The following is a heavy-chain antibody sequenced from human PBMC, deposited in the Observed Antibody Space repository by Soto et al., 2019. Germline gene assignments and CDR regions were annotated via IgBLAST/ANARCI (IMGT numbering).Heavy chain of an antibody. Sequence: EVQLVESGGGLVQPGGSLRLSCAASGVTVSSNYMSWVRQAPGKGLEWVSVIYSGGSTYSADSVKGRFTISRDNSKNTLYLQMNSLRAEDTAVYYCARHGYNYGGGYFDYWDQGTLVTVSS. D-gene: IGHD5-18*01. J-gene: IGHJ4*02. CDR2: IYSGGST. CDR1: GVTVSSNY. V-gene: IGHV3-66*04. CDR3: ARHGYNYGGGYFDY.